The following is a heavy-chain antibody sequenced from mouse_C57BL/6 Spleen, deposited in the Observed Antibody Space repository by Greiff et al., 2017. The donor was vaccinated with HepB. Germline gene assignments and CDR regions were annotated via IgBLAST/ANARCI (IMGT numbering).Heavy chain of an antibody. D-gene: IGHD1-1*01. Sequence: DVMLVESGGGLVKPGGSLKLSCAASGFTFSSYAMSWVRQTPEKRLEWVATISDGGSYTYYPDNVKGRFTISRDNAKNNLYLQMSHLKSEDTAMYYCARDLTTVAHWYFDVWGTGTTVTVSS. CDR2: ISDGGSYT. CDR3: ARDLTTVAHWYFDV. V-gene: IGHV5-4*01. J-gene: IGHJ1*03. CDR1: GFTFSSYA.